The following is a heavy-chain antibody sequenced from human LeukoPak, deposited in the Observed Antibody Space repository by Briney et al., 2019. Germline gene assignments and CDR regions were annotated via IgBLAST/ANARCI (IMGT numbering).Heavy chain of an antibody. CDR3: ARHDSSGPYNAFDI. J-gene: IGHJ3*02. Sequence: SETLSLTCTVSGGSISSSSYYWGWIRQSPGKGLEWIGSIYYSGSTYYNPSLKSRVTISVDTSKNQFSLKLSSVTAADTALYYCARHDSSGPYNAFDIWGQGTMVTVSS. CDR1: GGSISSSSYY. CDR2: IYYSGST. D-gene: IGHD3-22*01. V-gene: IGHV4-39*01.